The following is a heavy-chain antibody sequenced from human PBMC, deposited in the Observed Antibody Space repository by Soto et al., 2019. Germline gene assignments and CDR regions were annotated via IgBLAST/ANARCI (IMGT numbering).Heavy chain of an antibody. J-gene: IGHJ4*02. CDR1: GFTFTSYT. CDR2: ISSGSDYI. CDR3: ARARVYATAPLDF. V-gene: IGHV3-21*06. D-gene: IGHD6-13*01. Sequence: SGGSLRLSCAASGFTFTSYTMNWVRQAPGKGLEWVSSISSGSDYIYYADSMKGRVTISRANAKNSLFLDMNSLTGEDTAVYYCARARVYATAPLDFWGQGTLVTVSS.